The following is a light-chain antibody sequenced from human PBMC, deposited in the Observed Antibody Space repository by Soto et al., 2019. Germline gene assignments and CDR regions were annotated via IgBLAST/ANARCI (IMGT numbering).Light chain of an antibody. CDR3: SSYTSSSPFV. CDR2: EVS. V-gene: IGLV2-14*01. J-gene: IGLJ1*01. Sequence: TQPATVSGSPGQSITISCTGTSSDVGGYNYVSWYQQHPGKAPKLMIYEVSNRPSGVSNRFSGSKSGNTASLTISRPQAEDEADYYCSSYTSSSPFVFGTGTKVTVL. CDR1: SSDVGGYNY.